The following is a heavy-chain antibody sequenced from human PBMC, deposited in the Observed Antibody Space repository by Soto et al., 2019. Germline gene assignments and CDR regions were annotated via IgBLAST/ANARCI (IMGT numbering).Heavy chain of an antibody. V-gene: IGHV1-24*01. D-gene: IGHD2-15*01. CDR1: GYTLTELS. CDR2: FDPENGET. J-gene: IGHJ4*02. CDR3: ARDVRCSGGSCASGY. Sequence: ASVKVSCKVSGYTLTELSMHWVRQAPGKGLEWMGGFDPENGETMYAQKFQGRVTMTEDTPTDTAYMELRSLRSDDTAVYYCARDVRCSGGSCASGYWGQGTLVTVSS.